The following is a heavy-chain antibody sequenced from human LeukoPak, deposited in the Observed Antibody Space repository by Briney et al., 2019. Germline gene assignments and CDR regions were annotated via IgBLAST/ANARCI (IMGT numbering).Heavy chain of an antibody. CDR1: AYSFTDYY. J-gene: IGHJ5*02. Sequence: ASVKVSCKASAYSFTDYYMHWVRQAPGQGLEWMGWINPNSGGTNYAQKFQGRVTMTRDTSISTAYMELSRLRSDDTAVYYCARGQYNYGRDWFDPWGRGTLVTVSS. CDR2: INPNSGGT. CDR3: ARGQYNYGRDWFDP. V-gene: IGHV1-2*02. D-gene: IGHD5-18*01.